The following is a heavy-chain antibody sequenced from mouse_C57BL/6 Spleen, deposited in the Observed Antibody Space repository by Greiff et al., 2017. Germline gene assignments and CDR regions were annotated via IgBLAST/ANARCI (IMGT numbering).Heavy chain of an antibody. CDR1: GYTFTSYW. CDR2: IHPNSGST. CDR3: ARSGRGYFDF. J-gene: IGHJ2*01. D-gene: IGHD4-1*01. Sequence: QVQLQQPGAELVKPGASVKLSCKASGYTFTSYWMHWVKQRPGQGLEWIGMIHPNSGSTNYNEKFKSKATLTVDKSSSTAYMQLSSLTAEDSAFYYCARSGRGYFDFWGQGTTLTVSS. V-gene: IGHV1-64*01.